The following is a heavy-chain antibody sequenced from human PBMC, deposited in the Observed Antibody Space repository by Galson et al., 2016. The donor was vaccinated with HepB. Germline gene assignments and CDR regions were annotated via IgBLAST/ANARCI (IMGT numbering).Heavy chain of an antibody. J-gene: IGHJ6*02. V-gene: IGHV4-31*03. CDR3: ARDQGATIPGYYYYGMDV. CDR1: GGSISSGGYY. CDR2: IYHSGST. Sequence: TLSLTCTVSGGSISSGGYYWSWIRQHPGKGLEWIGYIYHSGSTYYNPSLKSRVTISVDTSKNQFSLKLSSVTAADTAVYFCARDQGATIPGYYYYGMDVWGQGTTVTVSS. D-gene: IGHD5-12*01.